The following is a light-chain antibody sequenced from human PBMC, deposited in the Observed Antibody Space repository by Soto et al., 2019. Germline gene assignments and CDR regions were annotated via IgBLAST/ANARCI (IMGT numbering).Light chain of an antibody. CDR3: QQYNNVPYT. Sequence: DIQMTQSPSSLSASVGDRVSITCRASQDVTTYLNWYQQKPGKAPRLVIYDTSTLEIGVPSRFGGSGSGTEFTFTIFGLQPEDFGTYYWQQYNNVPYTFGQGTKVEMK. V-gene: IGKV1-33*01. J-gene: IGKJ2*01. CDR2: DTS. CDR1: QDVTTY.